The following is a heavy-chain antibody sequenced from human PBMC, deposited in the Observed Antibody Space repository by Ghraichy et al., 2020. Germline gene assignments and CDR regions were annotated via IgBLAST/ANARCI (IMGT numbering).Heavy chain of an antibody. CDR2: INHSGST. CDR1: GGSFSGYY. J-gene: IGHJ6*03. V-gene: IGHV4-34*01. CDR3: ARRSLGRPEYYYYYMDV. D-gene: IGHD1-26*01. Sequence: SETLSLTCAVYGGSFSGYYWSWIRQPPGKGLEWIGEINHSGSTNYNPSLKSRVTISVDTSKNQFSLKLSSVTAADTAVYYCARRSLGRPEYYYYYMDVWGKGTTVTVSS.